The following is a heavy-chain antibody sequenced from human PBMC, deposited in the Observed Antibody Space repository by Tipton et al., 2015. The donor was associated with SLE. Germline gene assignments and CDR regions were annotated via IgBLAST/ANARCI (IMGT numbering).Heavy chain of an antibody. V-gene: IGHV4-59*11. CDR1: GGSISSHY. Sequence: TLSLTCTVSGGSISSHYWSWIRQPPGKGLEWIGYIYYSGSTNYNPSLKSRVTISEDTSKNQFSLKLGSVTAADTAVYYCARELEGVGSQQLVNWGQGTLVTVSS. CDR2: IYYSGST. J-gene: IGHJ4*02. CDR3: ARELEGVGSQQLVN. D-gene: IGHD6-13*01.